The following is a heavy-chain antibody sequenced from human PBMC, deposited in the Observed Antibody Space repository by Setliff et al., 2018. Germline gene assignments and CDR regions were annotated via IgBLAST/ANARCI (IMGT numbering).Heavy chain of an antibody. D-gene: IGHD1-26*01. CDR3: ARDNTILGAIDY. Sequence: PSETLSLTCAVSGASINSGTYYWSWIRQPAGKGLEWVGRLHTSGSTTYNPSLQSRVTISVDTSKNHFPLNLTSVTAADTAVYFCARDNTILGAIDYWGQGTLVTVSS. V-gene: IGHV4-61*02. CDR2: LHTSGST. CDR1: GASINSGTYY. J-gene: IGHJ4*02.